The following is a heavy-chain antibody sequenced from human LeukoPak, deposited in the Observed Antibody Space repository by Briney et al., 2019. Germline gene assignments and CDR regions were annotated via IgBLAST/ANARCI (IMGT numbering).Heavy chain of an antibody. J-gene: IGHJ1*01. D-gene: IGHD2-21*02. V-gene: IGHV3-21*06. CDR2: ISSTGNYI. CDR1: CG. Sequence: CGMNWVRQALEKGLEWVSSISSTGNYINYADSVKGRFTISRDNAKNSLYLQMDSLRAEDTAVYFCARGNYYCGGDCYTAEYFQHWGQGTLVTVSS. CDR3: ARGNYYCGGDCYTAEYFQH.